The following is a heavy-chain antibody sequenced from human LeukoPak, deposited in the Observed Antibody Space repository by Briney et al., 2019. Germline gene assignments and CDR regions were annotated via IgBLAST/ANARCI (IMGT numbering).Heavy chain of an antibody. V-gene: IGHV1-24*01. CDR1: GYTLTELS. J-gene: IGHJ4*02. CDR3: ATGRSGYDFDY. Sequence: ASVKVSCKVSGYTLTELSMHWVRQAPGKGLEWMGGFDPEDGETIYAQKFQGRVTMTEVTSTDTAYMELSSLRSEDTAVYYCATGRSGYDFDYWGQGTLVTVSS. D-gene: IGHD3-22*01. CDR2: FDPEDGET.